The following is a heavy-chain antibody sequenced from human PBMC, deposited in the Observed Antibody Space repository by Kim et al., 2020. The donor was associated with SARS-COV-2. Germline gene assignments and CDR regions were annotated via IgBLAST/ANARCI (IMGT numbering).Heavy chain of an antibody. V-gene: IGHV4-30-2*01. D-gene: IGHD3-10*01. CDR2: IYHSGST. J-gene: IGHJ5*02. CDR1: GGSISSGGYS. CDR3: ARVGSGT. Sequence: SETLSLTCAVSGGSISSGGYSWSWIRQPPGKGLEWIGYIYHSGSTYYNPSLKSRVTISVDRSKNQFSLKLSSVTAADTAVYYCARVGSGTWGQGTLVTVSS.